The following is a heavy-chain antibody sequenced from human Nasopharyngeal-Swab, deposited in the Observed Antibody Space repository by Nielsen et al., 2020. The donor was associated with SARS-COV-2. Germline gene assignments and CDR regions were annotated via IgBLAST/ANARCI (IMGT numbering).Heavy chain of an antibody. CDR1: GFTFNSYS. V-gene: IGHV3-73*01. J-gene: IGHJ4*02. CDR3: TTDFYFDY. CDR2: IGDKEHNYAT. Sequence: GESLKISCAASGFTFNSYSMNWVRQASGKGLEWVGRIGDKEHNYATTYGASVQGRFTISRDDSKNTAFLQMDGLKTEDTALYYCTTDFYFDYWGQGALVTVSS.